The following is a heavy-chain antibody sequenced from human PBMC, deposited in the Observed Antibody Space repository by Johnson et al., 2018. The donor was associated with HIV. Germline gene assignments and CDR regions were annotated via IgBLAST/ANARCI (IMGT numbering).Heavy chain of an antibody. CDR1: GFTFSSYA. V-gene: IGHV3-30*04. Sequence: QVQLVESGGGVVQPGRSLRLSCAASGFTFSSYAMHWVRQAPGKGLEWVGVISYDGSNKYYADSVKGRFTISRDNSKDTLFLHMNSLRAEDTAVYYCARDRPYFYGDYSAFDIWGQGTMVTVSS. J-gene: IGHJ3*02. CDR3: ARDRPYFYGDYSAFDI. CDR2: ISYDGSNK. D-gene: IGHD4-17*01.